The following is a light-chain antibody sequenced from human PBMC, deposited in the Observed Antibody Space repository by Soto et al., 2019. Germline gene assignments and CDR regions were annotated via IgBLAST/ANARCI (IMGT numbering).Light chain of an antibody. CDR2: KAS. J-gene: IGKJ1*01. CDR1: QSISSW. V-gene: IGKV1-5*03. CDR3: QQYNRYFTWT. Sequence: DIQMTQSPSTLSASVGDRVTITCRASQSISSWLAWYQQKPGKAPKLLIYKASSLESGVPSRFSGSASGTEVTLTISSLQPDDFSTYYCQQYNRYFTWTVGQGTNVEIK.